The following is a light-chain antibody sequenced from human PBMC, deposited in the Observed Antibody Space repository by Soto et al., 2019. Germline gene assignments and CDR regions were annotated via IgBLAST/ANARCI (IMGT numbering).Light chain of an antibody. Sequence: DIQMTQSPSTLSASVGDRVTITCRASQSISGWLAWYQQKPGKAPKLLIYDASSLESGVPSRFSGSGSGTQFTLTIRSLQPDDFATYYCQQYNNLWTFAQGTKVEIK. CDR2: DAS. J-gene: IGKJ1*01. V-gene: IGKV1-5*01. CDR3: QQYNNLWT. CDR1: QSISGW.